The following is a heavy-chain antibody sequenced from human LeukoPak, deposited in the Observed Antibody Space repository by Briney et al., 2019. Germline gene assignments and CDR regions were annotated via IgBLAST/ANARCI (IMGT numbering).Heavy chain of an antibody. CDR1: GDSVSSNSAA. CDR3: ARVRRSSSRRWVGYYYYMDV. CDR2: TYYRSKWYN. D-gene: IGHD6-13*01. Sequence: SQTLSLTCAISGDSVSSNSAAWNWIRQSPSRGLEWLGRTYYRSKWYNDYAVSVKSRITINPDTSKNQFSLQLNSVTPEDTAVYYCARVRRSSSRRWVGYYYYMDVWGKGTTVTVSS. J-gene: IGHJ6*03. V-gene: IGHV6-1*01.